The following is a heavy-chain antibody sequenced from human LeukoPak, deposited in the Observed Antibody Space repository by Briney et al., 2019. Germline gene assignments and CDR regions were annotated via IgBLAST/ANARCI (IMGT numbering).Heavy chain of an antibody. Sequence: PSETLSLTCTVSGGSISSSSYYWGWLRQPPGQGLEWIGSIYYSGSTYYNPSLKSRVTISVDASKNQFSLKLSSVTAADTAVYYCARLVRGVIKPLFDYWGQGTLVTVSS. CDR2: IYYSGST. D-gene: IGHD3-10*01. V-gene: IGHV4-39*01. CDR1: GGSISSSSYY. J-gene: IGHJ4*02. CDR3: ARLVRGVIKPLFDY.